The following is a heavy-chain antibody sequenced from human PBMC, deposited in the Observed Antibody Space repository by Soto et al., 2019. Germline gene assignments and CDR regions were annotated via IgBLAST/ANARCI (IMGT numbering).Heavy chain of an antibody. J-gene: IGHJ4*02. CDR3: ARDPGGTPAAGDRFDY. V-gene: IGHV3-23*01. CDR1: GFTFSSYA. CDR2: ISGSGGST. Sequence: EVQLLESGGGLVQPGGSLRLSCTASGFTFSSYAMSWVRQAPGKGLEWVSAISGSGGSTYYADSVKGRFTISRDNSKNTLFLQMNSLRAEDTAMYYCARDPGGTPAAGDRFDYWGQGTLVTVSS. D-gene: IGHD6-13*01.